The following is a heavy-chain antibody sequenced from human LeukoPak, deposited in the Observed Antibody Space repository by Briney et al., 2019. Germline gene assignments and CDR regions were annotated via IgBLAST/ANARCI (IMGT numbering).Heavy chain of an antibody. J-gene: IGHJ3*02. CDR2: IYYSGST. CDR3: ARHASGVGTFDI. Sequence: SETLSLTCTVSGGSISSSSYYWDWIRQPPGEGLEWIGSIYYSGSTYYNPSLKSRVTISVDTSKNQFSLKLSSVTAADTAVYYCARHASGVGTFDIWGQGTMVTVSS. V-gene: IGHV4-39*01. D-gene: IGHD3-10*01. CDR1: GGSISSSSYY.